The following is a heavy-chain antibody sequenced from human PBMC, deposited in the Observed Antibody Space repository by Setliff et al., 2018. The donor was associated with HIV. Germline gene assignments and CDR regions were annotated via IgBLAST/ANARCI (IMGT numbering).Heavy chain of an antibody. J-gene: IGHJ4*02. Sequence: ASVKVSCKASGYGFTGYYLHWVRQAPGQGLEWMGWINPHSGDTNYAQKFQGRVTMTRDTSISTAYMDVSRLRSDDTAVYYCAKSSADYGDYFSFDYWGQGTLVTVSS. V-gene: IGHV1-2*02. D-gene: IGHD4-17*01. CDR1: GYGFTGYY. CDR2: INPHSGDT. CDR3: AKSSADYGDYFSFDY.